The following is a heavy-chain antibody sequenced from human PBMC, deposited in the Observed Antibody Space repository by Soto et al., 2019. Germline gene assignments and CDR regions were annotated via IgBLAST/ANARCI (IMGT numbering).Heavy chain of an antibody. D-gene: IGHD3-3*01. CDR1: GGSISSYY. J-gene: IGHJ5*02. CDR3: ARVGMYYDFWSGYYPKYNWFDP. V-gene: IGHV4-59*01. Sequence: SETLSLTCTVSGGSISSYYWSWIRQPPGKGLEWIGYIYYSGSTNYNPSLKSRVTISVDTSKNQFSPKLSSVTAADTAVYYCARVGMYYDFWSGYYPKYNWFDPWGQGTLVTVSS. CDR2: IYYSGST.